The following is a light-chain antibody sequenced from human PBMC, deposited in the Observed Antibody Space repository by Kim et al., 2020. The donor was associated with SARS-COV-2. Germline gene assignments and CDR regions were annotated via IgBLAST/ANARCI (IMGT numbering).Light chain of an antibody. CDR3: HTWGTGIHVV. J-gene: IGLJ2*01. V-gene: IGLV4-69*01. Sequence: SVKLTCTLSSGHSSYAIAWHQQQPEKGPRYLMKLNSDGSHSKGDGIPDRFSGSSSGAERYLTISSLQSEDEADYYFHTWGTGIHVVFGGGTQLTVL. CDR2: LNSDGSH. CDR1: SGHSSYA.